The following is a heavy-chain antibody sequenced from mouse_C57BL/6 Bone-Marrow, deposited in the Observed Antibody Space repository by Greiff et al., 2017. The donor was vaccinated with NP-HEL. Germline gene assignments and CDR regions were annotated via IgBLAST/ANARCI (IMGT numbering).Heavy chain of an antibody. CDR1: GYTFTDYY. CDR2: INPNNGGT. Sequence: EVQLQQSGPELVKPGASVKISCKASGYTFTDYYMNWVKQSHGKSLEWIGDINPNNGGTSYNQKFKGKATLTVDKSSSTAYMELRSLTSEDSAVYYCARESTAEDYWGQGTTLTVSS. V-gene: IGHV1-26*01. J-gene: IGHJ2*01. D-gene: IGHD1-2*01. CDR3: ARESTAEDY.